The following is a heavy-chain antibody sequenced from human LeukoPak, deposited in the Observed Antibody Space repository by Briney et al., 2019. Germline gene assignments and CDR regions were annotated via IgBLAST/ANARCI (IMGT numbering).Heavy chain of an antibody. D-gene: IGHD4-11*01. CDR1: GGSISSYY. J-gene: IGHJ2*01. Sequence: SETLSLTCTVSGGSISSYYWSWIRQPPGKGLEWIGYIYYSGNTNYNPSLKSRVTISVDTSKNQFSLKLNSVTAADTAVYYCARAYVPDYSDYHWSFDLWGRGTLVTVSS. V-gene: IGHV4-59*01. CDR2: IYYSGNT. CDR3: ARAYVPDYSDYHWSFDL.